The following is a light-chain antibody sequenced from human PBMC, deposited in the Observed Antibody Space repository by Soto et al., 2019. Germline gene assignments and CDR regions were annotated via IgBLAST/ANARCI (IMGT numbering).Light chain of an antibody. Sequence: QSALTQPASVSGSPGQSITISCTGTRSDVGGYNYVSWYRQHPGKAPKLMIYEVSNRPSGFSNRFSGSKSGNTASLTISGLQPEDEADYYCSSYTSSSTLYVFGTGTKLTVL. V-gene: IGLV2-14*01. CDR2: EVS. CDR1: RSDVGGYNY. CDR3: SSYTSSSTLYV. J-gene: IGLJ1*01.